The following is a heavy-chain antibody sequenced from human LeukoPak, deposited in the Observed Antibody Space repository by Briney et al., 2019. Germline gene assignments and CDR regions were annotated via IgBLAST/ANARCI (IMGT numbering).Heavy chain of an antibody. Sequence: PGGSLRLSCAASGFTFSSYAMHWVRQAPGKGLEWVAVISYDGSNKYYADSVKGRFTISRDNSKNTLYLQMNSLRAEDTAVYYCAREVVSSSWIPGYYYYYMDVWGKGTTVTVSS. CDR2: ISYDGSNK. V-gene: IGHV3-30*04. CDR1: GFTFSSYA. D-gene: IGHD6-13*01. J-gene: IGHJ6*03. CDR3: AREVVSSSWIPGYYYYYMDV.